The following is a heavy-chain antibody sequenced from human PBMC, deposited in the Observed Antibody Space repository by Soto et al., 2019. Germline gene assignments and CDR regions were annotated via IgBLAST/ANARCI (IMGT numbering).Heavy chain of an antibody. CDR1: GYTFTGYY. D-gene: IGHD3-3*01. CDR3: ARDLGITILGHFYGMDV. Sequence: ASVKVSCKASGYTFTGYYMHWVRQAPGQGLEWMGWINPKSGGTNYAQKFQGWVTMTRDTSISTAYMELSRLRSDDTAVYYCARDLGITILGHFYGMDVWGQGTTVTVSS. V-gene: IGHV1-2*04. J-gene: IGHJ6*02. CDR2: INPKSGGT.